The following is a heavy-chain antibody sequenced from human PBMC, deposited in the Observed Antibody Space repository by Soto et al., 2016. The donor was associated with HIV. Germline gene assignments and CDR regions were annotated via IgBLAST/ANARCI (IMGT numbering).Heavy chain of an antibody. CDR3: ARGTTAGREWYWFDP. V-gene: IGHV1-2*02. D-gene: IGHD6-13*01. CDR2: INPNSGGT. Sequence: QVQLVQSGAEVKKPGASVKVSCKASGYTFTGYYMHWVRQAPGQGLEWMGWINPNSGGTNYAQKFQGRVTMTRDTSISTAYMELSRLRSDDTAVYYCARGTTAGREWYWFDPWGQGTLVTVSS. J-gene: IGHJ5*02. CDR1: GYTFTGYY.